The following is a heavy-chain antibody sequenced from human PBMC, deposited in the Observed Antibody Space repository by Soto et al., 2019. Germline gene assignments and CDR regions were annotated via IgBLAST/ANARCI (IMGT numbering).Heavy chain of an antibody. CDR2: IYPGDSDT. D-gene: IGHD6-25*01. V-gene: IGHV5-51*01. CDR1: GYSFSTYW. Sequence: GESLKISCKTFGYSFSTYWIGWVRQMPGKGLEWRGIIYPGDSDTRYSPSFQGQVTISADKSINTAYLQWSSLKASDPAMYYCARKAAGIDYWGQGTLVTVSS. CDR3: ARKAAGIDY. J-gene: IGHJ4*02.